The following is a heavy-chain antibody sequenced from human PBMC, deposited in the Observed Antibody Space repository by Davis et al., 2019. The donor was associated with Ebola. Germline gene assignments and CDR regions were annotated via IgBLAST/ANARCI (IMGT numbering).Heavy chain of an antibody. CDR3: SRRMSHFDY. J-gene: IGHJ4*02. CDR1: GFTFGDYV. CDR2: IRSKRDGETT. Sequence: GRSLRPSCTTSGFTFGDYVMSWPRQAPGKGLEWVGFIRSKRDGETTDYAASVKGRFTISRDDSKSTAYLQMNSLKTEDTAVYYCSRRMSHFDYWGQGTLVTVSS. V-gene: IGHV3-49*03.